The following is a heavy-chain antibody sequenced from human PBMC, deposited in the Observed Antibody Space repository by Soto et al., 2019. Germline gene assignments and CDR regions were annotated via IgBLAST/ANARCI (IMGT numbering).Heavy chain of an antibody. V-gene: IGHV1-3*05. Sequence: QVQLVQTGAEEKKPGASVKVSCKASGYTFATYAMHWVRQAPGQRLEWMGWIDAGTGNTNYSQKFQGRVTISRDTSESTAYMELGSLRSEDTAVEYCARGEIASGHYYDGMDVWGQGTTGTVSS. CDR1: GYTFATYA. CDR3: ARGEIASGHYYDGMDV. J-gene: IGHJ6*02. D-gene: IGHD2-21*01. CDR2: IDAGTGNT.